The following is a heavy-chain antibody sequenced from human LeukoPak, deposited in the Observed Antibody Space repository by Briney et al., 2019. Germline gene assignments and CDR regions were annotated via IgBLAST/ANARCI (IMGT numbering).Heavy chain of an antibody. CDR1: GGSISSYY. V-gene: IGHV4-59*01. Sequence: SETLSLTCTVSGGSISSYYWSWIRQPPGKGLEWIGYIYYSGSTNYNPSLKSRVTISVDTSKNQFSLKLSSVTAADTAVYYCARGGSYYYGSNRFDPWGQGTLVTVSS. CDR2: IYYSGST. D-gene: IGHD3-10*01. J-gene: IGHJ5*02. CDR3: ARGGSYYYGSNRFDP.